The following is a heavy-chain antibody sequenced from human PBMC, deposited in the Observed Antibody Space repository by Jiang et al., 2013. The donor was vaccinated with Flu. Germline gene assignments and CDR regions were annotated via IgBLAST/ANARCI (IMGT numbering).Heavy chain of an antibody. V-gene: IGHV1-69*05. D-gene: IGHD6-19*01. J-gene: IGHJ4*02. CDR3: ARLPMPVASVDY. CDR2: VIPVIDLA. Sequence: GLEWMGGVIPVIDLANYPQKFQGRVTITTDESTTTSYMELHNPEFADTALYYCARLPMPVASVDYWGQGTLVTVSS.